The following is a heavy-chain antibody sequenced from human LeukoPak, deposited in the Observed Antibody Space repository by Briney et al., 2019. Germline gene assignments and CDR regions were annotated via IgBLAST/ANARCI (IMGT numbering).Heavy chain of an antibody. CDR3: ARLVNTGWPTNYFDS. CDR1: GGSISTYY. D-gene: IGHD6-19*01. V-gene: IGHV4-59*01. CDR2: IHYSGST. J-gene: IGHJ4*02. Sequence: SETLSLTCTVSGGSISTYYWNWIRQPPGKGLECIGYIHYSGSTNYNPSLKSRVTISLDTSKNQFSLKLTSVTAADTAVYYCARLVNTGWPTNYFDSWGQGTLVTASS.